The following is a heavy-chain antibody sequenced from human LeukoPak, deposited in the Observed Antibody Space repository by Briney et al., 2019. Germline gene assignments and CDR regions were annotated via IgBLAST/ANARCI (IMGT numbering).Heavy chain of an antibody. Sequence: GGSLRLSCAASGFTFSSYSMNWVRQAPGKGLEWVSAISGSGGSTYYADSVKGRFTISRDNSKNTLYLQMNSLRAEDTAVYYCAKAGSYGSGSYYSPRDYWGQGTLVTVSS. CDR2: ISGSGGST. CDR1: GFTFSSYS. CDR3: AKAGSYGSGSYYSPRDY. J-gene: IGHJ4*02. D-gene: IGHD3-10*01. V-gene: IGHV3-23*01.